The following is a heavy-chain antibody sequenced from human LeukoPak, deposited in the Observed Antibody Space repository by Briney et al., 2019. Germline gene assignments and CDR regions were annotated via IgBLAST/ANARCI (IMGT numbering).Heavy chain of an antibody. V-gene: IGHV4-34*01. Sequence: PSETLSLTCAVYGGSFSGYYWSWIRQPPGKGLEWIGEINHSGSTNYNPSLKSRVTISVDTSKNQFSLKLSSVTAADTAVYYCARDSLYLNYGMDVWGQGTTVTVSS. CDR2: INHSGST. D-gene: IGHD2-21*01. CDR3: ARDSLYLNYGMDV. CDR1: GGSFSGYY. J-gene: IGHJ6*02.